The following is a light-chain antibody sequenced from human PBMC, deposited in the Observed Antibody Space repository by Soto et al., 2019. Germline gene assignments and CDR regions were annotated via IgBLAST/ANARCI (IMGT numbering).Light chain of an antibody. J-gene: IGKJ2*01. CDR1: QSVTTN. V-gene: IGKV3-15*01. Sequence: EIVMTQSPVTLSVSPGERATLSCRASQSVTTNLAWYQHKPGQAPRLLIYGASTRATGIPARFSGSGSGTEFTLTISSLQPEDFATYYCQQYNSYPYTFGQGTKLEIK. CDR3: QQYNSYPYT. CDR2: GAS.